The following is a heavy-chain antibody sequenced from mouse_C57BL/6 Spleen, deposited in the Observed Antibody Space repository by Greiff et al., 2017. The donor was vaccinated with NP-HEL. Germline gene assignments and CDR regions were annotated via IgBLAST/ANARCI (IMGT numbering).Heavy chain of an antibody. Sequence: EVQLQQSGPELVKPGASVKIPCKASGYTFTDYNMDWVKQSHGKSLEWIGDINPNNGGTIYNQKFKGKATLTVDKSSSTAYMELRSLTSEDTAVYYCAREDYYGSPYWYFDVWGTGTTVTVSS. CDR1: GYTFTDYN. CDR2: INPNNGGT. CDR3: AREDYYGSPYWYFDV. D-gene: IGHD1-1*01. V-gene: IGHV1-18*01. J-gene: IGHJ1*03.